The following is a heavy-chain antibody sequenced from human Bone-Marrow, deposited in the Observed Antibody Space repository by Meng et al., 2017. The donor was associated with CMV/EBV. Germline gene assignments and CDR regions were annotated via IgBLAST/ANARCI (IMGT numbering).Heavy chain of an antibody. CDR3: AKGLGYSSSGGGIDY. D-gene: IGHD6-6*01. Sequence: GESLKISCAASGFIFSSYAMNWVRQAPGKGLEWVSAISGSGHNTYYADSVKGRFTISRDNSKNTLYLQMNSLRAEDTAVYYCAKGLGYSSSGGGIDYWGQGTLVTVSS. CDR2: ISGSGHNT. CDR1: GFIFSSYA. V-gene: IGHV3-23*01. J-gene: IGHJ4*02.